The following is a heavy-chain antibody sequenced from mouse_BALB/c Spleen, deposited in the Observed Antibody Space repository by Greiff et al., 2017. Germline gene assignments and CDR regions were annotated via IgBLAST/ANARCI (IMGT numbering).Heavy chain of an antibody. Sequence: QVQLKESGAELMKPGASVKISCKATGYTFSSYWIEWVKQRPGHGLEWIGEILPGSGSTNYNEKFKGKATFTADTSSNTAYMQLSSLTSEDSAVYDCARVGTGTGRAMDYWGQGTSVTVSS. D-gene: IGHD4-1*01. V-gene: IGHV1-9*01. CDR2: ILPGSGST. CDR3: ARVGTGTGRAMDY. CDR1: GYTFSSYW. J-gene: IGHJ4*01.